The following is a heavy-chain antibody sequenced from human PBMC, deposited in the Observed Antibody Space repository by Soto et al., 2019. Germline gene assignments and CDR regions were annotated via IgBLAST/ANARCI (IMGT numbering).Heavy chain of an antibody. CDR2: LSGSGSST. J-gene: IGHJ5*02. D-gene: IGHD3-16*02. CDR1: GFTFSRYA. Sequence: PGESLRLSCEASGFTFSRYAMILVRQAPGKGLEWVAALSGSGSSTYYADSVKGRFTISRDNSKNTMCLQMTSLRGEDTAVYYCLRHQEGIITITFGGVILFDPWGQGLLVTVSS. CDR3: LRHQEGIITITFGGVILFDP. V-gene: IGHV3-23*01.